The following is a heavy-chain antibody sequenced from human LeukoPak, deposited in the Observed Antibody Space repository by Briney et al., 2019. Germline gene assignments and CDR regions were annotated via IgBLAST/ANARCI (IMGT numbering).Heavy chain of an antibody. J-gene: IGHJ4*02. CDR3: ARGPPYYYDTTGLDY. CDR2: IYYSGST. D-gene: IGHD3-22*01. V-gene: IGHV4-61*10. Sequence: SETLSLTCTVSNGSISSDTYFWSWIRQPAGKGLEWIGYIYYSGSTNYNPSLKSRVTMSVDTSKTQFSLKLSSVTAADTAVYYCARGPPYYYDTTGLDYWGQGTLVTVSS. CDR1: NGSISSDTYF.